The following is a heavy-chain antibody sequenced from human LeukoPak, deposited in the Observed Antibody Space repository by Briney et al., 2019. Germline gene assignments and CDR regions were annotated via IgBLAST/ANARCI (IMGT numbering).Heavy chain of an antibody. CDR3: AKGGLYRRTAMVKDFDY. Sequence: GGSLRLSCAASGFTFSSYGMHWVRQAPGKGLEWVAFIRYDGSNKYYADSVKGRFTIPRDNSKNTLYLQMNSLRAGDTAVYYCAKGGLYRRTAMVKDFDYWGQGTLVTVSS. V-gene: IGHV3-30*02. CDR1: GFTFSSYG. D-gene: IGHD5-18*01. J-gene: IGHJ4*02. CDR2: IRYDGSNK.